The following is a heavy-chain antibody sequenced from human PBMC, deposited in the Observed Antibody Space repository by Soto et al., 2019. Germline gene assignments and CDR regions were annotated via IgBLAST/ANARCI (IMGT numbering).Heavy chain of an antibody. CDR2: ISSSSSSYI. Sequence: PGGSLRLSCAASGFTFSSYSMNWVRQAPGKGLEWVSSISSSSSSYIYYADSVKGRFTISRDNAKNSLYLQMNSLRAEDTAVYYCARDPRASTVWIQLHGSNWFDPWGQGTLVTVSS. CDR3: ARDPRASTVWIQLHGSNWFDP. J-gene: IGHJ5*02. V-gene: IGHV3-21*01. CDR1: GFTFSSYS. D-gene: IGHD5-18*01.